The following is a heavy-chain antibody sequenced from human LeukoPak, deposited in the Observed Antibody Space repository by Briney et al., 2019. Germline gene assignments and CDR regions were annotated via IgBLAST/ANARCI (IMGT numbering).Heavy chain of an antibody. J-gene: IGHJ4*02. Sequence: SQTLSLTCTVSGGSISSGDYYWSWIRQPPGKGLEWIGYIYYSGSTYYNPSLKSRVTISADTSKNRFSLKLSSVTAADTAVYYCARDGPDILTGYYFFDYWGQGTLVTVSS. CDR3: ARDGPDILTGYYFFDY. V-gene: IGHV4-30-4*01. D-gene: IGHD3-9*01. CDR2: IYYSGST. CDR1: GGSISSGDYY.